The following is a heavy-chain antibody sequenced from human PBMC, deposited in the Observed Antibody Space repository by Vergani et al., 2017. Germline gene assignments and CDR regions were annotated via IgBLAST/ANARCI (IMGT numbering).Heavy chain of an antibody. Sequence: QLVESGGGWVQPGGSLRLSCVVSGFDFSSYIMNWVRQAPGKGLEWVSFVSTGTKSQSYAESVKGRFTISRDNSKKTLSLQMRSLRADDTAVYYCAKDGRENSDYGYFDYWGQGTLVTVSS. CDR1: GFDFSSYI. V-gene: IGHV3-48*01. J-gene: IGHJ4*02. CDR2: VSTGTKSQ. CDR3: AKDGRENSDYGYFDY. D-gene: IGHD4-17*01.